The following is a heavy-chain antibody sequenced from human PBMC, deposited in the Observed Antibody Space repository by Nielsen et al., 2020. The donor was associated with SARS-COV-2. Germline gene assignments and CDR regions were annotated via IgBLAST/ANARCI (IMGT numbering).Heavy chain of an antibody. Sequence: SQTLSLTCAISGDSLSSPSAAWNWTRHAPPTGLEWLGRTYYRFKGYNDYAVSVKSRITINPDTSKNKFSLQLNSVTPEDTAVYYCARDPHLRITIFGVVRGNWFDPWGQGTLVTVSS. V-gene: IGHV6-1*01. D-gene: IGHD3-3*01. CDR1: GDSLSSPSAA. J-gene: IGHJ5*02. CDR3: ARDPHLRITIFGVVRGNWFDP. CDR2: TYYRFKGYN.